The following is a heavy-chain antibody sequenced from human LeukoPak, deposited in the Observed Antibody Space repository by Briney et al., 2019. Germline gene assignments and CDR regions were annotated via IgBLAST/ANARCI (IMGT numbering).Heavy chain of an antibody. D-gene: IGHD6-19*01. CDR2: IKPDGSAE. Sequence: PGGSLRLSCATSGFTFSSNWMSWVRHTPGRGLDWVANIKPDGSAEYYAASVKGRFTVSRDNAKNSLYLQMNSLRVEDTAVYYCARDSSGWYGWFDPWGQGTLVTVSS. CDR3: ARDSSGWYGWFDP. CDR1: GFTFSSNW. V-gene: IGHV3-7*01. J-gene: IGHJ5*02.